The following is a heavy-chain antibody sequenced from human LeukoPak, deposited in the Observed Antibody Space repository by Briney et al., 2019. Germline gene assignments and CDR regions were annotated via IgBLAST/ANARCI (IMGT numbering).Heavy chain of an antibody. CDR3: AREFSGTSIAARVFDP. D-gene: IGHD6-6*01. V-gene: IGHV4-4*07. J-gene: IGHJ5*02. CDR1: GGSITSYY. CDR2: IHTSGST. Sequence: SETLSLTCTVSGGSITSYYWTYIRQPAGKGLEWIGRIHTSGSTNYNPSLKSRVTMSVDTFKDQFSLNLSSVTAADTAMYYCAREFSGTSIAARVFDPGAQEPRVTVSS.